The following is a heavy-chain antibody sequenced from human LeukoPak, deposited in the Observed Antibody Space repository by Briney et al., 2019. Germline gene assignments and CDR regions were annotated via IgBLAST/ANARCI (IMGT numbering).Heavy chain of an antibody. J-gene: IGHJ2*01. V-gene: IGHV3-23*01. Sequence: PGGSLRLSCAASGFTFSSYGMSWVRQAPGKGLEWVSAISGSGGSTYYADSVKGRFTISRYNSRGRLYLETNSLRAEDTAVYYCARDRMGAIMYFDVWGRGTLVTVSS. CDR2: ISGSGGST. CDR3: ARDRMGAIMYFDV. D-gene: IGHD3-10*01. CDR1: GFTFSSYG.